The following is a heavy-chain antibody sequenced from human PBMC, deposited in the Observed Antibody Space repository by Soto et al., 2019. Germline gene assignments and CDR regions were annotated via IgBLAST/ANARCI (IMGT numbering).Heavy chain of an antibody. V-gene: IGHV1-69*13. Sequence: SVKVSCKASGGTFSSYAISWVRQAPGEGLEWMGGIIPIFGTANYAQKFQGRVTITADESTSTAYMELSSLRSEDTAVYYCARGALYSSGWHVPGNRNYYYCGMDVWGKGTTVTVSS. CDR1: GGTFSSYA. D-gene: IGHD6-19*01. CDR3: ARGALYSSGWHVPGNRNYYYCGMDV. J-gene: IGHJ6*04. CDR2: IIPIFGTA.